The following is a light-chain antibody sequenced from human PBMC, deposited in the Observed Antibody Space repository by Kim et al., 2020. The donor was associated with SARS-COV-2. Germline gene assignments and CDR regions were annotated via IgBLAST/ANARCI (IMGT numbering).Light chain of an antibody. CDR2: EVN. CDR1: SSDVGRYNY. CDR3: SSYTGNNVI. J-gene: IGLJ2*01. Sequence: PGQSGTISCTGTSSDVGRYNYVSWYQHHPGKAPKLMIYEVNKRPSGVPDRFSGSKSGYTASLTVSGLQADDEADYYCSSYTGNNVIFGGGTQLTVL. V-gene: IGLV2-8*01.